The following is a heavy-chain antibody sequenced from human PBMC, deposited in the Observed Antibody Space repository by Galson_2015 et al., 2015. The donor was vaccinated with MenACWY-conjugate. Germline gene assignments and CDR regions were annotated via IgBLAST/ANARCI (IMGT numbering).Heavy chain of an antibody. CDR1: GLSVSYNY. CDR3: ASSEYGDLHRGAFGL. V-gene: IGHV3-53*01. D-gene: IGHD4-17*01. J-gene: IGHJ3*01. Sequence: SLRLSCAASGLSVSYNYMSWVRQAPGKGLKWVSSMFRDGMSYYADSVRGRVTISRDNFQNMLYLQMNSLRVEDTAVYFCASSEYGDLHRGAFGLWGRGTLVTVSS. CDR2: MFRDGMS.